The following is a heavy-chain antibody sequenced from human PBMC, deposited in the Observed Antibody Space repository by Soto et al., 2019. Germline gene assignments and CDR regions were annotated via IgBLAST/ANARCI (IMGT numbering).Heavy chain of an antibody. J-gene: IGHJ3*02. D-gene: IGHD2-2*01. CDR1: GYSFTSYW. CDR2: IYPGDSDT. Sequence: GESLKISCKGSGYSFTSYWIGWVRQMPGKGLEWMGIIYPGDSDTRYSPSFQGQVTISADKSISTAYLQWSSLKASDTAMYYCARHCSSTSCYSFYAFDIWGQGTMVTVSS. V-gene: IGHV5-51*01. CDR3: ARHCSSTSCYSFYAFDI.